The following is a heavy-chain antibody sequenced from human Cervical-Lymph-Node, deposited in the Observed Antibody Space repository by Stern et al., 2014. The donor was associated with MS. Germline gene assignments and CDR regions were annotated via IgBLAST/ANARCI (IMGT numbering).Heavy chain of an antibody. Sequence: QLQLQESGPGLVKPSQTLSLICTVSGGSISNASYFWTWIRPRPGKGLEWIGHIHYSGSTFYNPSLKSRLSMSLDTSENNFSVKLASVTDADTAVYYCAREGARGAAGTWGQGTLVTVSS. D-gene: IGHD6-13*01. J-gene: IGHJ5*02. CDR3: AREGARGAAGT. CDR2: IHYSGST. CDR1: GGSISNASYF. V-gene: IGHV4-31*03.